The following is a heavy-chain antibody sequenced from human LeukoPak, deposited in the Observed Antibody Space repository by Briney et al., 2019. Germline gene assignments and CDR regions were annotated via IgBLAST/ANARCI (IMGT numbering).Heavy chain of an antibody. D-gene: IGHD3-22*01. J-gene: IGHJ4*02. CDR2: ISGCGGST. CDR1: GFTFSSYA. CDR3: AKDPGYYYDSSGYYHFDY. V-gene: IGHV3-23*01. Sequence: PGGSLRLSGSASGFTFSSYAMGWVRQAPGKGLEWVSAISGCGGSTYYADSVKGRFTISRDNSKNTLYLQMNGLRAEDTAVYYCAKDPGYYYDSSGYYHFDYWGQGTLLTVRS.